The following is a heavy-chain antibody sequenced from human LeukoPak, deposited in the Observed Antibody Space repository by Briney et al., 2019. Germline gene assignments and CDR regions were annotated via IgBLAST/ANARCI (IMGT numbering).Heavy chain of an antibody. J-gene: IGHJ4*02. CDR1: GYTFTSYD. Sequence: ASVKVSCKASGYTFTSYDINWVRQAPGQGLEWMGIINPSGGSTSYAQKFQGRVTMTRDTSTSTVYMELSSLRSEDTAVYYCARVDSYGYLFDYWGQGTLVTVSS. D-gene: IGHD5-18*01. V-gene: IGHV1-46*01. CDR3: ARVDSYGYLFDY. CDR2: INPSGGST.